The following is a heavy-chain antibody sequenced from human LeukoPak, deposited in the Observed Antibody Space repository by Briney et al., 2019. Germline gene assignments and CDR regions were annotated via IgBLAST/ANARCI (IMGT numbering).Heavy chain of an antibody. CDR3: AKDASRHGSSTWFYFDR. V-gene: IGHV3-23*01. Sequence: GGSLRLSCAASGFSFSSYAMNWVRQAPGKGLEWGSSISVSGCITYYADSVRGRFTISRDDSRNTFSLQLNSLRVDDTALYYCAKDASRHGSSTWFYFDRWGQGILVSVSS. CDR2: ISVSGCIT. CDR1: GFSFSSYA. D-gene: IGHD6-13*01. J-gene: IGHJ4*02.